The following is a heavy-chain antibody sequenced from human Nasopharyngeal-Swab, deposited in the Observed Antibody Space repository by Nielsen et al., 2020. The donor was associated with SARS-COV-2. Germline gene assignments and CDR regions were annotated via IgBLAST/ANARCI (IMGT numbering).Heavy chain of an antibody. CDR3: AKSPGWLQWGN. CDR1: GFTVSSYA. Sequence: GESLKISCAASGFTVSSYAMTWVRQSPGKGLEWVSVIYSGGTTTFYADSVKGRFTISSDDSKNTVYLQMNRLRAEDTAIYYCAKSPGWLQWGNWGQGTLVTVSS. CDR2: IYSGGTTT. V-gene: IGHV3-23*03. J-gene: IGHJ4*02. D-gene: IGHD5-24*01.